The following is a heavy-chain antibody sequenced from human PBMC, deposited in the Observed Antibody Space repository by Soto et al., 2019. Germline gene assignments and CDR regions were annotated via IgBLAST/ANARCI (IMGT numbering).Heavy chain of an antibody. CDR2: IKSKSDGGTV. J-gene: IGHJ4*02. D-gene: IGHD5-18*01. CDR1: GFTFSRAW. V-gene: IGHV3-15*07. CDR3: TADRGVDTPLVAYDF. Sequence: EVQLVEAGGGLIEHGGSLRLSCAASGFTFSRAWMHWVRQVPGKGLQWVGRIKSKSDGGTVDYPAAMRDRCTTSRDDSKNTLSPQLNSLRTEDTGVYYCTADRGVDTPLVAYDFWGQVTLVTVSS.